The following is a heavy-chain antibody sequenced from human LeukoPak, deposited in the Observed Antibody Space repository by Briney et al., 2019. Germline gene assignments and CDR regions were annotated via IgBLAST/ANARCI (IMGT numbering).Heavy chain of an antibody. J-gene: IGHJ6*02. D-gene: IGHD2-15*01. CDR2: ISFDGTNK. CDR3: ARVQARYCSGGRCYGHNYGMDV. Sequence: GGSLRPSCAASGFTFSNSAMHWVRQAPGKGLEWVAVISFDGTNKYYADSVKGRFTISRDNAKNSLYLQVNSLRAEDTAVYYCARVQARYCSGGRCYGHNYGMDVWGQGTTVTVSS. CDR1: GFTFSNSA. V-gene: IGHV3-30-3*01.